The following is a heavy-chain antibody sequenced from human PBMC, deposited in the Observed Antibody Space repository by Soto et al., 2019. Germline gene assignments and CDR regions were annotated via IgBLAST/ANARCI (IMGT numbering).Heavy chain of an antibody. D-gene: IGHD6-19*01. J-gene: IGHJ3*02. V-gene: IGHV1-2*02. CDR1: GYTFIGYY. CDR2: SNPDSGDT. Sequence: QGQLEQSGAEVKKPGASVKVSCKASGYTFIGYYMHWVRLVPGQGLEWMGWSNPDSGDTNYAQKFQGRVTITRDTSISTAYMELSRLRSDDTAVYYCARGPSEEGIVVAGHAFDIWGQGTMVTVSS. CDR3: ARGPSEEGIVVAGHAFDI.